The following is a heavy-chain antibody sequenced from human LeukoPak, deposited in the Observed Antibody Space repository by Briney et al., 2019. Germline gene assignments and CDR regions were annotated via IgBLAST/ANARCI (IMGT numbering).Heavy chain of an antibody. V-gene: IGHV1-2*02. CDR1: GYTFTGYY. J-gene: IGHJ4*02. Sequence: ASVKVSCKASGYTFTGYYMHRVRQAPGQGLEWMGWINPNSGGTNYAQKFQGRVTMTRDTSISTAYMELSRLRSDDTAVYYCASTENTAEPKFDYWGQGTLVTVS. D-gene: IGHD5-18*01. CDR2: INPNSGGT. CDR3: ASTENTAEPKFDY.